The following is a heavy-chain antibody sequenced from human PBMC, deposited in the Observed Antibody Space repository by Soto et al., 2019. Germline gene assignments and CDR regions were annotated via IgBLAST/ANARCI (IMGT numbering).Heavy chain of an antibody. J-gene: IGHJ3*02. Sequence: PSETLSLTCTVSCGSISSYYWSWIRQPPGKGLEWIGYIYYSGSTNYNPSLKSRVTISVDTSKNQFSLKLSSVTAADTAVYYCARVKSITIFGVALDAFDIWGQGTMVTVSS. CDR1: CGSISSYY. V-gene: IGHV4-59*01. CDR3: ARVKSITIFGVALDAFDI. CDR2: IYYSGST. D-gene: IGHD3-3*01.